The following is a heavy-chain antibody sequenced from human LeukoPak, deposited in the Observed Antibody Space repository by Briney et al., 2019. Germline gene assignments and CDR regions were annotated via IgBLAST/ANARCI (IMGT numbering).Heavy chain of an antibody. CDR3: ARLANVQWVYLDTYYFDY. D-gene: IGHD6-19*01. J-gene: IGHJ4*02. CDR2: IRSDGSNK. Sequence: PGGSLRLSCAASGFTFSNYAMHWVRQAPGKGLEWVAFIRSDGSNKYYADSLKGRFTISRDNSKNTLYLQLHSLRVEDTAVYYCARLANVQWVYLDTYYFDYWGQGTLVTVSS. CDR1: GFTFSNYA. V-gene: IGHV3-30*02.